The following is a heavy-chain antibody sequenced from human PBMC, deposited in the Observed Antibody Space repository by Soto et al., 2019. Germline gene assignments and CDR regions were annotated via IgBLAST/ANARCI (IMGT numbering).Heavy chain of an antibody. V-gene: IGHV3-7*01. CDR2: IKQDGSEK. D-gene: IGHD2-15*01. CDR1: GFTFSSYW. Sequence: GGSLRLSCAASGFTFSSYWMSWARQAPGKGLEWVANIKQDGSEKYYVDSVKGRFTISRDNAKNSVYLQMNSLRAEDTAVYYCARPYCSGGSCLFGPWGQGTLVTVSS. CDR3: ARPYCSGGSCLFGP. J-gene: IGHJ5*02.